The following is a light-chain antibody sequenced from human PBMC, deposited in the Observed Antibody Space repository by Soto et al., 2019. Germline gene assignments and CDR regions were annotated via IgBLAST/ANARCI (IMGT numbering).Light chain of an antibody. CDR2: TTS. Sequence: QSVVTQPPSVSGTPGQGVIISCSNVGRHEVSWYQQVPGMPPKLLIHTTSQRPSGVPDRFSASTSSTSASLAIRGLQSEDEADYFCSSWDDSLSGVVFGRGTKLTVL. V-gene: IGLV1-44*01. CDR1: NVGRHE. J-gene: IGLJ2*01. CDR3: SSWDDSLSGVV.